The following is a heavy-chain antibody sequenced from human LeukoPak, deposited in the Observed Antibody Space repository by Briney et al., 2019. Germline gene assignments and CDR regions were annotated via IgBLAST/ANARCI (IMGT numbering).Heavy chain of an antibody. D-gene: IGHD2/OR15-2a*01. V-gene: IGHV1-18*01. Sequence: ASVKVSCKASGYTFNNNYGFTWVRQAPGQGLEWMGWISAFTGITNYAQSLQGRVTLTTDTSTTTAYMELRSLTSDDTAMYYCARDHRQGYSNSLGYWGQGTLVTVSS. CDR1: GYTFNNNYG. J-gene: IGHJ4*02. CDR3: ARDHRQGYSNSLGY. CDR2: ISAFTGIT.